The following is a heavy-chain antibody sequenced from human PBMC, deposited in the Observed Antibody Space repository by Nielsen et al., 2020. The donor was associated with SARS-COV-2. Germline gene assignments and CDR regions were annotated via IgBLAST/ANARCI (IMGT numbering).Heavy chain of an antibody. V-gene: IGHV3-33*01. J-gene: IGHJ4*02. CDR2: IWYDGSNK. D-gene: IGHD5-18*01. CDR1: GFTFSSYG. Sequence: GESLKISCAASGFTFSSYGMHWVRQAPGKGLEWVAVIWYDGSNKYYADSVKGRFTISRDNSKNTLYLQMNSLRAEDTAVYYCAIRGFTYGVDHWGQGTLVTVSS. CDR3: AIRGFTYGVDH.